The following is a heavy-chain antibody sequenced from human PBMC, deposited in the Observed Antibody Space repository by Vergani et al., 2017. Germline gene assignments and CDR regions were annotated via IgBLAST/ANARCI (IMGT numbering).Heavy chain of an antibody. CDR1: GYSFTSYW. D-gene: IGHD2-2*02. J-gene: IGHJ4*02. CDR2: IYPGDSDT. CDR3: GRRERGYCSSSSCYIIDY. Sequence: EVQLVQSGAEVKKPGESLKISCKASGYSFTSYWIGWVRQRPGKGLEWMGIIYPGDSDTRYSPSFQGQVTISADKSISTAYLQWSSLKAADTAMYYCGRRERGYCSSSSCYIIDYWGQGTLVTVSS. V-gene: IGHV5-51*03.